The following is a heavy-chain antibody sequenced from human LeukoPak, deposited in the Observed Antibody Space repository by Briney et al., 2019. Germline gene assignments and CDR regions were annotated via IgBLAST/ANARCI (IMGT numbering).Heavy chain of an antibody. Sequence: PSETLSLTCAVSAASISNYYWSWIRQAPGKGMEWIGYISTSGSTNYNPSLKSRVSISLDTSKNRFSLNLNFVTAADTAVYYCASPRSGYRYTFDYWGQGALVTVSS. CDR2: ISTSGST. CDR3: ASPRSGYRYTFDY. CDR1: AASISNYY. J-gene: IGHJ4*02. D-gene: IGHD3-22*01. V-gene: IGHV4-4*09.